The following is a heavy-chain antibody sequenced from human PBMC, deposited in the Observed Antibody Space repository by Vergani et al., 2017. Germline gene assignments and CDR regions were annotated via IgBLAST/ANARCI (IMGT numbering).Heavy chain of an antibody. CDR2: INTNTGNP. J-gene: IGHJ6*02. V-gene: IGHV7-4-1*02. Sequence: QVQLVQSGSELTKPGASVKVSCKASGYTFTSYAMHWVRQSPGQGLEWMGWINTNTGNPTYAQGFTGRFVFSVDTSVSTAYLQISSLKAEDTAVYYCARAYSSGWSTYYYYGMDVWGQGTTVTVSS. D-gene: IGHD6-19*01. CDR1: GYTFTSYA. CDR3: ARAYSSGWSTYYYYGMDV.